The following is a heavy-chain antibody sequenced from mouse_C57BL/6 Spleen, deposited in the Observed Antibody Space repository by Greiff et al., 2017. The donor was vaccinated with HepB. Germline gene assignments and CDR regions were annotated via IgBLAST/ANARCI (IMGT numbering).Heavy chain of an antibody. Sequence: VKLVESGAELARPGASVKMSCKASGYTFTSYTMHWVKQRPGQGLEWIGYINPSSGYTKYNQKFKDKATLTADKSSSTAYMQLSSLTSEDSAVYYCARDYGNYGYFDYWGQGTTLTVSS. J-gene: IGHJ2*01. CDR3: ARDYGNYGYFDY. V-gene: IGHV1-4*01. CDR1: GYTFTSYT. D-gene: IGHD2-1*01. CDR2: INPSSGYT.